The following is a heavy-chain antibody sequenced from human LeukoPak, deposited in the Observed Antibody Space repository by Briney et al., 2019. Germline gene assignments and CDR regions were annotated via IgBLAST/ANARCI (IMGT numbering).Heavy chain of an antibody. CDR1: GYGFTSYW. CDR3: AIPLDRSGYDLDY. V-gene: IGHV5-51*01. Sequence: GESLKISCKGSGYGFTSYWIGWVRQMPGKGLEWMGIIYPGDSDTRYSPSFQGQVTISADKSISTAYLQWSSLKASDTAMYYCAIPLDRSGYDLDYWGQGTLVTVSS. D-gene: IGHD5-12*01. CDR2: IYPGDSDT. J-gene: IGHJ4*02.